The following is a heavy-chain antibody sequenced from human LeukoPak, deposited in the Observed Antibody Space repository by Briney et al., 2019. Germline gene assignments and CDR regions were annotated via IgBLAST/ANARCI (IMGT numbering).Heavy chain of an antibody. D-gene: IGHD6-19*01. J-gene: IGHJ5*02. V-gene: IGHV4-59*08. Sequence: PSETLSLTCTASGGSISSYYWSWIRQPPGKGLEWIGYIYYSGSTNYNPSLKSRVTISVDTSKNQFSLKLSSVTAADTAVYYCARGGAVAGRYNWFDPWGQGTLVTVSS. CDR1: GGSISSYY. CDR3: ARGGAVAGRYNWFDP. CDR2: IYYSGST.